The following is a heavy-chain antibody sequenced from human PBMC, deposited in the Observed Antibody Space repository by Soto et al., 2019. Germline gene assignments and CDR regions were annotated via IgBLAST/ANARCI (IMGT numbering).Heavy chain of an antibody. V-gene: IGHV4-30-4*08. CDR3: ARGRYCLTGRCFPNWFDS. CDR1: GGSISSGGYY. CDR2: VYKSATT. D-gene: IGHD7-27*01. J-gene: IGHJ5*01. Sequence: PSETLSLTCTVSGGSISSGGYYWSWIRQHPGKGLEWIGYVYKSATTYYNPSFESRVAISVDTSKSQFSLNVTSVTAADTAVYFCARGRYCLTGRCFPNWFDSWGQGALVTVSS.